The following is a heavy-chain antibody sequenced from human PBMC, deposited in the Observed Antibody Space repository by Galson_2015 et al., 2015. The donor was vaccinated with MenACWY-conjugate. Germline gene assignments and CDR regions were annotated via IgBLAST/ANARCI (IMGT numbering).Heavy chain of an antibody. V-gene: IGHV3-23*01. D-gene: IGHD1-26*01. CDR3: ASLSGSYSSYYYYYGMDV. CDR2: ISGSGGST. Sequence: SLRLSCAASGFTFSSYAMSWVRQAPGKGLEWVSAISGSGGSTYYADSVKGRFTISRDNSKNTLYLQMNSLRAEDTAVYYCASLSGSYSSYYYYYGMDVWGQGTTVTVSS. J-gene: IGHJ6*02. CDR1: GFTFSSYA.